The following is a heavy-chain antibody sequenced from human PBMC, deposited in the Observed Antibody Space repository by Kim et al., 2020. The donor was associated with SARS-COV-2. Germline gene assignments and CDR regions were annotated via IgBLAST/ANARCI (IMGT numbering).Heavy chain of an antibody. V-gene: IGHV3-74*01. CDR2: INNDGSSR. J-gene: IGHJ3*02. Sequence: GGSLRLSCAASGFTFSNYWMHWVRQAPGKGLVRVSRINNDGSSRSYADSVKGRFTISRDNAKNTLSLQMNSLRAEDTAVSYCARGPVFGVSSGAVDIWGQGTMVTVSS. CDR1: GFTFSNYW. CDR3: ARGPVFGVSSGAVDI. D-gene: IGHD3-3*01.